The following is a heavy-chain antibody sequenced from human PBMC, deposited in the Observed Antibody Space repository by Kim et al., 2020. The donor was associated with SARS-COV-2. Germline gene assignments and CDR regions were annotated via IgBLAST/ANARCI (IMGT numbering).Heavy chain of an antibody. V-gene: IGHV4-39*01. D-gene: IGHD3-22*01. CDR1: GAPISSSSYY. CDR2: IYYSGRT. CDR3: ARFSSYYYDSSGYYYF. Sequence: SETLSLTCTVSGAPISSSSYYWGWIRQPPGKGLEWTGSIYYSGRTHYKPSLKSRVTISVDTSKNQFSLKLSSVTAADTAVYYCARFSSYYYDSSGYYYF. J-gene: IGHJ4*01.